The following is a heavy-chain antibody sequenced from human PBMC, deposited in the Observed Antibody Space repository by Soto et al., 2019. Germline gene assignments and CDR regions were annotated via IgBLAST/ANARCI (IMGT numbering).Heavy chain of an antibody. J-gene: IGHJ4*02. CDR3: ARSLALWFGELYSYFDY. CDR1: GGSISSGNYY. Sequence: SETLSLTCTVSGGSISSGNYYWSWIRQPPGKGLEWIGFISYSGTTYYNPSLETRLTMSVDTSKNQFSLKLSSVTAADTAVYYCARSLALWFGELYSYFDYWGQGTLVTSPQ. D-gene: IGHD3-10*01. CDR2: ISYSGTT. V-gene: IGHV4-30-4*01.